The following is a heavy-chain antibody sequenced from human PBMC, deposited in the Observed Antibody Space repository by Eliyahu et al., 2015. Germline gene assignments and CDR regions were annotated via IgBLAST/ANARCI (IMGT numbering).Heavy chain of an antibody. D-gene: IGHD2-2*01. J-gene: IGHJ4*02. CDR1: GGSISTSSYY. CDR3: ARSYCSSKCYAVGYFDY. V-gene: IGHV4-39*01. Sequence: QLQLQKSGPGLVKPSETLSLTCTVXGGSISTSSYYWGWIRQPPGKGLEWIGNIYYTGITHYNPSLKSRVSISVDTSKSQFSLNLSSVTAADTAVYYCARSYCSSKCYAVGYFDYWGQGTLVTVSS. CDR2: IYYTGIT.